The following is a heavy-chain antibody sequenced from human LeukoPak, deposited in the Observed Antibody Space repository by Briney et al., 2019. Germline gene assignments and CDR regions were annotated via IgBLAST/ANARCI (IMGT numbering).Heavy chain of an antibody. CDR2: IKQDGSEK. Sequence: GGSLRLSCAASGFTFSSYWMSWVRQAPGKGLEWVANIKQDGSEKYYVDSVKGRFTISRDNAKNSLYLQMNSLRAEDTAVYYCARRVGDSSGWYLYYYYYYMDVWGKGTTVTVSS. D-gene: IGHD6-19*01. CDR3: ARRVGDSSGWYLYYYYYYMDV. CDR1: GFTFSSYW. V-gene: IGHV3-7*01. J-gene: IGHJ6*03.